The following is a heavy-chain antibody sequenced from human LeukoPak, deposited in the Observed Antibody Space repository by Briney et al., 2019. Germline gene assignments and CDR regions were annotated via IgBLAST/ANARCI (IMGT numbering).Heavy chain of an antibody. CDR3: ARDSTEAAAGPNWFDP. Sequence: GASVKVSCKASGYTFTGYYMHWVRQAPGQGLEWMGRINPNSGGTNYAQKFQGRVTMTRDTSISTAYMELSRLRSDDTAVYYCARDSTEAAAGPNWFDPWGQGTLVTVSS. V-gene: IGHV1-2*06. J-gene: IGHJ5*02. CDR1: GYTFTGYY. CDR2: INPNSGGT. D-gene: IGHD6-13*01.